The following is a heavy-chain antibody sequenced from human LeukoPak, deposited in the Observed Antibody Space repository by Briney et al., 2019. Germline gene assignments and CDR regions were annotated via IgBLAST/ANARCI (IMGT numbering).Heavy chain of an antibody. V-gene: IGHV4-59*01. J-gene: IGHJ5*02. CDR1: GGSISSYY. D-gene: IGHD3-22*01. Sequence: PSETLSLTCTVSGGSISSYYWSWIRQPPGKGLEWIGYIYYSGSTNYNPSLKSRVTISVDTSKNQFSLKLSSVTAADTAVYYCALYYYDSSGYYSQGWFDPWGQGTLVTVSS. CDR2: IYYSGST. CDR3: ALYYYDSSGYYSQGWFDP.